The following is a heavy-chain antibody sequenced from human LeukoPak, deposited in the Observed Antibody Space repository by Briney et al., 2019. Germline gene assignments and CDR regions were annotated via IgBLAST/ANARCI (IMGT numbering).Heavy chain of an antibody. CDR3: AREDCSSTNCLSDGYYFDY. D-gene: IGHD2-2*01. V-gene: IGHV1-69*06. CDR2: IIPIFGTA. J-gene: IGHJ4*02. CDR1: GGTFSSYA. Sequence: SVKVSCKASGGTFSSYAISWVRQAPGQGLEWMGGIIPIFGTANYAQKFQGRVTITADKSTRTAYMELSSLRSEDTAVYYCAREDCSSTNCLSDGYYFDYWGQGTLVTVSS.